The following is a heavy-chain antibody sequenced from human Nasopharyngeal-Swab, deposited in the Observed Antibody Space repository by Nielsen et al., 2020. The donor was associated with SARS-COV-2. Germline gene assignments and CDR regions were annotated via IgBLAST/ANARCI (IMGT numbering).Heavy chain of an antibody. J-gene: IGHJ5*02. Sequence: SETLSLTCAVYGGSFSGHYWSWIRQPPGKGLEWIGEINHSGSTYYNPSLKSRVTISVDTSKNQFSLKLSSVTAADTAVYYCARHPRYSSSWYPLLGWFDPWGQGTLVTVSS. CDR1: GGSFSGHY. CDR2: INHSGST. V-gene: IGHV4-34*01. D-gene: IGHD6-13*01. CDR3: ARHPRYSSSWYPLLGWFDP.